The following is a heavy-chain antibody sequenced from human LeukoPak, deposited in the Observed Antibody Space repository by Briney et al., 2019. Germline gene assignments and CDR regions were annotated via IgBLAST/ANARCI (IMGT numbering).Heavy chain of an antibody. CDR1: GYTFTSYG. Sequence: ASVKVSCKASGYTFTSYGISWVRQAPGQGLEWMGIINPSGGSTSYAQKFQGRVTMTRDTSTSTVYMELSSLRSEDTAVYYCARDGLRYFGPFYYYYYMDVWGKGTTVTVSS. CDR3: ARDGLRYFGPFYYYYYMDV. CDR2: INPSGGST. V-gene: IGHV1-46*01. D-gene: IGHD3-9*01. J-gene: IGHJ6*03.